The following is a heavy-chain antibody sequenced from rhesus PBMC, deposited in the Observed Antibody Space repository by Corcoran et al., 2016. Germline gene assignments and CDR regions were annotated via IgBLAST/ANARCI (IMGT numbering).Heavy chain of an antibody. D-gene: IGHD1-44*01. CDR3: AKDVGDYALDS. Sequence: QLVESGGGLVQPGGSLRLSCAASGFRFSAQTLTWVRTGLGKGMGWVSAIKTGVGSKWYTDSVKGRFTMSKENAKNTLYLQMDSLRAEDTAVYYCAKDVGDYALDSWGQGVVVTVSS. J-gene: IGHJ6*01. CDR2: IKTGVGSK. CDR1: GFRFSAQT. V-gene: IGHV3-8*01.